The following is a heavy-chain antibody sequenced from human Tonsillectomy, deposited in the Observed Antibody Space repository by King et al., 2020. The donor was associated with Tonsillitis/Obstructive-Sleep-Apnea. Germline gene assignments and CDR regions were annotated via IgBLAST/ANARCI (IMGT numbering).Heavy chain of an antibody. CDR3: ACATYYYDSSGYKAFWFDP. CDR1: GGSFSGYY. D-gene: IGHD3-22*01. Sequence: VQLQQWGAGLLKPSETLSLTCAVYGGSFSGYYWSWIRQPPGKGLEWIGEINHSGSTNYNPSLKSRVTISVDTSNNQFSLKLSSVTAADPAVYYCACATYYYDSSGYKAFWFDPWGQGTLVTVSS. J-gene: IGHJ5*02. V-gene: IGHV4-34*01. CDR2: INHSGST.